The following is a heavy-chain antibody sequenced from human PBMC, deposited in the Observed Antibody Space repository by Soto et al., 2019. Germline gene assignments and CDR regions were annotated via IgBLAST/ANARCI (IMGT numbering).Heavy chain of an antibody. CDR3: ARGPYYYGSGSYYNPLHYYSYGMDV. CDR2: INHSGST. D-gene: IGHD3-10*01. J-gene: IGHJ6*02. V-gene: IGHV4-34*01. Sequence: PSETLSLTCAVYGGSFSGYYWSWIRQPPGKGLEWIGEINHSGSTNYNPSLKSRVTISVDTSKNQFSLKLSSVTAADTAVYYCARGPYYYGSGSYYNPLHYYSYGMDVWGQGTTVTVSS. CDR1: GGSFSGYY.